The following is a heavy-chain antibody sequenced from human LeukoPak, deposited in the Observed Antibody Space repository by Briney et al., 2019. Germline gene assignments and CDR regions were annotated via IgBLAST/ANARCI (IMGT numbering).Heavy chain of an antibody. V-gene: IGHV1-2*02. J-gene: IGHJ4*02. CDR1: GGTFSSYA. CDR3: ARATGTPDY. CDR2: INPNSGGT. D-gene: IGHD6-13*01. Sequence: GASVKVSCKASGGTFSSYAISWVRQAPGQGLEWMGWINPNSGGTNYAQKFQGRVTMTRDTSISTAYMELRSLRSDDTAVYYRARATGTPDYWGQGTLVTVSS.